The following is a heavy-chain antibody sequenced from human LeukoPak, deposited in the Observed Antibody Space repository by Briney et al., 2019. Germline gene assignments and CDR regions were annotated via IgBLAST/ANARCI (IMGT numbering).Heavy chain of an antibody. CDR2: IYHSGST. Sequence: PSETLSLTCTVSGDSISSGGYYWSWIRQPPGKGLEWIGYIYHSGSTYYNPSLKSRVTISVDRSKNQFSLKLSSVTAADTAVYYCARVDDGSGWSYDAFDIWGQGTMVAVSS. CDR3: ARVDDGSGWSYDAFDI. CDR1: GDSISSGGYY. V-gene: IGHV4-30-2*01. J-gene: IGHJ3*02. D-gene: IGHD6-19*01.